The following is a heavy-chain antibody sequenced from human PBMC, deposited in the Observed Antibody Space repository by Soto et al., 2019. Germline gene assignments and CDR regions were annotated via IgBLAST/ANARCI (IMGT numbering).Heavy chain of an antibody. CDR3: ARHLKAVAAAMAY. Sequence: PSETLSLTCSVSGGSINNRTYYWGWIRQPPGKGLEWIGSISYSGRTYDNPSLKSRVTISSDTSNNQFSLKLSSVTAADTSVYYCARHLKAVAAAMAYWGQGIPVTVSS. J-gene: IGHJ4*02. V-gene: IGHV4-39*01. D-gene: IGHD6-19*01. CDR2: ISYSGRT. CDR1: GGSINNRTYY.